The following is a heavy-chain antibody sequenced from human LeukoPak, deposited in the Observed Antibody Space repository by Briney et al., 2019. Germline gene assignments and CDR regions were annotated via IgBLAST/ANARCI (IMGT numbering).Heavy chain of an antibody. CDR1: GFTFDDYA. Sequence: PGRSLRLSCAASGFTFDDYAMHWVRQAPGKGLEWVSGISWNSGSIGYADSVKGRFTISRDNAKNSLFLQMNSLRAEDTAVYYCARPGWVLVTATFLDYWGQGTLVTVSS. D-gene: IGHD2-15*01. CDR2: ISWNSGSI. V-gene: IGHV3-9*01. CDR3: ARPGWVLVTATFLDY. J-gene: IGHJ4*02.